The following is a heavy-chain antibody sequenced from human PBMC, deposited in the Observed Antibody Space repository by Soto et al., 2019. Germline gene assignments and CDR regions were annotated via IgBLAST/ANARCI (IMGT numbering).Heavy chain of an antibody. J-gene: IGHJ6*02. CDR2: INPNSGGT. V-gene: IGHV1-2*02. D-gene: IGHD2-2*01. CDR1: GYTLTSYY. Sequence: SVKVSCKSSGYTLTSYYMHLVRQAPGQGLEWMGWINPNSGGTNYAQKFQGRVTMTRDTSISTAYMELSRLRSDDTAVYYCAREGTVVVPAVQRVYGMDVWGQGTTVTVSS. CDR3: AREGTVVVPAVQRVYGMDV.